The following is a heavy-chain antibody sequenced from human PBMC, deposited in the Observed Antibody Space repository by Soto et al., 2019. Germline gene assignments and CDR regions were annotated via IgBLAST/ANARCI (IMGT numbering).Heavy chain of an antibody. D-gene: IGHD3-10*01. CDR3: ARSGSYPRSGMDV. CDR2: IYYSGST. CDR1: GGSISSYY. V-gene: IGHV4-59*01. Sequence: PSETLSLTCTVSGGSISSYYWSWIRQPPGKGLEWIGYIYYSGSTNYNPSLKSRVTISVDTSKNQFSLKLSSVTAADTAVYYCARSGSYPRSGMDVWGQGTTVTVS. J-gene: IGHJ6*02.